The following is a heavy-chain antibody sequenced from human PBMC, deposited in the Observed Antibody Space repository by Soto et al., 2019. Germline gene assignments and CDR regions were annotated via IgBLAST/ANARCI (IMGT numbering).Heavy chain of an antibody. D-gene: IGHD3-22*01. CDR3: ARGMDSSGYYHYYFDY. J-gene: IGHJ4*02. CDR1: GGSISSGDYY. CDR2: IYYSGST. Sequence: PSETLSLTCTVSGGSISSGDYYRSWIRQPPGKGLEWIGYIYYSGSTYYNPSLKSRVTISVDTSKNQFSLKLSSVTAADTAVYYCARGMDSSGYYHYYFDYWGQGTLVTVSS. V-gene: IGHV4-30-4*01.